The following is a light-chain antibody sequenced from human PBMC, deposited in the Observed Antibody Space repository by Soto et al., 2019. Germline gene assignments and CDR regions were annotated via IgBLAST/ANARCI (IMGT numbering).Light chain of an antibody. Sequence: EIVMTQSPSTLSVSPGERATLSCRASQSVSRNLAWYQQKPGQVPRLLIYGASTRATGIPARFRGSGSGTDFTLTITSLQSEDFAVYYCQQYNDWSWTFGQGTKVEIK. CDR2: GAS. CDR1: QSVSRN. V-gene: IGKV3-15*01. J-gene: IGKJ1*01. CDR3: QQYNDWSWT.